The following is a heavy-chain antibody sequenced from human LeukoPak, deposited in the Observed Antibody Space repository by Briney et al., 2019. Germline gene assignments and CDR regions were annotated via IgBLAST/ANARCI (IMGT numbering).Heavy chain of an antibody. CDR1: GFTFSNYC. CDR2: INTDGSRT. Sequence: PGGSLRLSCAVSGFTFSNYCVHWVRQAPGKGLVWVSGINTDGSRTAYADFVKGRFHISRDDAKNTLYLQMNSLSAEDTAMYYCARSMSGSRELWGQGTLVTVSS. CDR3: ARSMSGSREL. V-gene: IGHV3-74*01. D-gene: IGHD1-26*01. J-gene: IGHJ4*02.